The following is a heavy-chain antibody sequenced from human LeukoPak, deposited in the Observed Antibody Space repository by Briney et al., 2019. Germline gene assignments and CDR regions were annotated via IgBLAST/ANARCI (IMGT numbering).Heavy chain of an antibody. D-gene: IGHD3-10*01. J-gene: IGHJ4*02. V-gene: IGHV3-21*01. CDR1: GFIFSSYG. CDR2: ISSSSSYI. Sequence: GGSLRLSCAASGFIFSSYGMNWVRQAPGKGLEWVSSISSSSSYIYYADSVKGRFTISRDNAKNSLYLQMNSLRAEDTAVYYCARDYYDSGGYYKYFDYWGQGTLVTVSS. CDR3: ARDYYDSGGYYKYFDY.